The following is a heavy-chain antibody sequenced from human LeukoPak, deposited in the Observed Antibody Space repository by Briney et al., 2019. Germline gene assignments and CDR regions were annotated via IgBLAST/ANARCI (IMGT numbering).Heavy chain of an antibody. Sequence: SETLSLTCAVYGGSFSGYYWSWIRQPPGKGLEWIGEINHSGSTNYNPSLESRVTISVDTSKNQFSLKLSSVTAADTAVYYCASRPARYYYGSGYNFDYWGQGTLVTVSS. CDR2: INHSGST. J-gene: IGHJ4*02. CDR3: ASRPARYYYGSGYNFDY. V-gene: IGHV4-34*01. D-gene: IGHD3-10*01. CDR1: GGSFSGYY.